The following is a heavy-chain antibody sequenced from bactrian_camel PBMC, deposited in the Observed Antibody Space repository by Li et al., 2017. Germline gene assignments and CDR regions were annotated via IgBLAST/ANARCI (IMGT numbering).Heavy chain of an antibody. CDR3: AADCSPSFVRNSIWPGPADLLFRY. CDR2: IAGAGNP. Sequence: HVQLVESGGGTVQAGGSLTLSCAVSGSIDNHACMVWFRQAPGKEREGVASIAGAGNPAYVDAVKGRFTISKGNAHNTLILQMNNLKPEDTAMYYCAADCSPSFVRNSIWPGPADLLFRYWGQGTQVTVS. V-gene: IGHV3S53*01. CDR1: GSIDNHAC. D-gene: IGHD6*01. J-gene: IGHJ6*01.